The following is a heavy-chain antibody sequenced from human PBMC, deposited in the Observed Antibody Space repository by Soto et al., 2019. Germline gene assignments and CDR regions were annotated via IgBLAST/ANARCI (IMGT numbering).Heavy chain of an antibody. J-gene: IGHJ3*02. CDR2: INHSGST. CDR3: ARVPFMITFGGVIWADAFDI. CDR1: GGSFSGYY. V-gene: IGHV4-34*01. D-gene: IGHD3-16*02. Sequence: SETLSLTCAVYGGSFSGYYWSWIRQPPGKGLEWIGEINHSGSTNYNPSLKSRVTISVDTSKNQFSLKLSSVTAADTAVYYCARVPFMITFGGVIWADAFDIWGQGTMVTVSS.